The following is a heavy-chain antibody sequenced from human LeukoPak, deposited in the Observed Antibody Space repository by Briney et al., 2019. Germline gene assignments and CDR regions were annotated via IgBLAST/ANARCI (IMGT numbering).Heavy chain of an antibody. D-gene: IGHD1-26*01. CDR2: ISAYNGHT. J-gene: IGHJ4*02. CDR3: ARGVNILGVYYFDY. CDR1: GYTFTSYG. V-gene: IGHV1-18*01. Sequence: ASVKVSCKASGYTFTSYGISWVRQAPGQGLEWMGWISAYNGHTNYAQKLQGRVTMTSDTSTSTAYMELRSLRSDDTAVYYCARGVNILGVYYFDYWGQGTLVTVSS.